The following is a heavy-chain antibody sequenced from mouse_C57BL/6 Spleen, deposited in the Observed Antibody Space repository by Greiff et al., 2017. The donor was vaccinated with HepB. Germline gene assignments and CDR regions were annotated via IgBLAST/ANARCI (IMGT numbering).Heavy chain of an antibody. D-gene: IGHD1-1*01. CDR2: FYPGSGSI. V-gene: IGHV1-62-2*01. J-gene: IGHJ3*01. CDR3: ARHEVGHYYGSSPFAY. Sequence: QVHVKQSGAELVKPGASVKLSCKASGYTFTEYTIHWVKQRSGQGLEWIGWFYPGSGSIKYNEKFKDKATLTADKSSSTVYMELSRLTSEDSAVYFCARHEVGHYYGSSPFAYWGQGTLVTVSA. CDR1: GYTFTEYT.